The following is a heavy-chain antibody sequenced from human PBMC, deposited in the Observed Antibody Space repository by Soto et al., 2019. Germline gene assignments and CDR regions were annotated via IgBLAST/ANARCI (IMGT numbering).Heavy chain of an antibody. D-gene: IGHD4-17*01. J-gene: IGHJ6*02. CDR3: AKDQDYGDYTRVIYYYYGMDV. CDR1: GFSVSTKY. V-gene: IGHV3-53*01. Sequence: PGGSLRLSCAASGFSVSTKYMSWVRQAPGKGLEWLSLIQSGGSTYYADSVKGRFTISRDNSKNTLYLQMNSLRAEDTAVYYCAKDQDYGDYTRVIYYYYGMDVWGQGTTVTVSS. CDR2: IQSGGST.